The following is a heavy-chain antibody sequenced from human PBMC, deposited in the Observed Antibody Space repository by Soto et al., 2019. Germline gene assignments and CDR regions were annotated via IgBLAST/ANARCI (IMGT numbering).Heavy chain of an antibody. V-gene: IGHV4-59*01. D-gene: IGHD2-2*01. CDR1: GGSISSYY. Sequence: PSETLSLTCTVSGGSISSYYWSWIRQPPGKGLEWIGYIYYSGSTNYNPSLKSRVTISVDTSKNQFSLKLSSVTAADTAVYYCTTTPYCISTSCYDYWGQGTLVTVSS. CDR3: TTTPYCISTSCYDY. J-gene: IGHJ4*02. CDR2: IYYSGST.